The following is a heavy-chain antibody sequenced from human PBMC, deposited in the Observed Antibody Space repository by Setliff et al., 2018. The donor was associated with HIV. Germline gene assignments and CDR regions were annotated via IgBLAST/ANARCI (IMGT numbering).Heavy chain of an antibody. CDR3: ARLPSAAMWGGSAFDL. D-gene: IGHD2-2*01. V-gene: IGHV1-3*01. CDR2: INAGNGNT. J-gene: IGHJ3*01. CDR1: GYTFTNYP. Sequence: ASVKVSCKASGYTFTNYPIHWVRQAPGQRLEWMGWINAGNGNTKYLQRFQGRVTITRDTSASTVYMDLSSLRSEDTAVYFCARLPSAAMWGGSAFDLWGQGTTVTVSS.